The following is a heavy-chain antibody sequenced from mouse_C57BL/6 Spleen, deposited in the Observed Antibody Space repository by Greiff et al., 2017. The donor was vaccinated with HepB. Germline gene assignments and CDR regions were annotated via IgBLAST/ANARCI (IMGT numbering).Heavy chain of an antibody. CDR2: IWRGGST. CDR3: ASHYGSSSGWYFDV. V-gene: IGHV2-5*01. Sequence: VKLVESGPGLVQPSQSLSITCTVSGFSLTSYGVHWVRQSPGKGLEWLGVIWRGGSTDYNAAFMSRLSITKDNSKSQVFFKMNSLQADDTAIYYCASHYGSSSGWYFDVWGTGTTVTVSS. D-gene: IGHD1-1*01. J-gene: IGHJ1*03. CDR1: GFSLTSYG.